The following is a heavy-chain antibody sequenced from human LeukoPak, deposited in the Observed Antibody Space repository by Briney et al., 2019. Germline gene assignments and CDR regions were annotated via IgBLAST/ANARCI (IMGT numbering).Heavy chain of an antibody. Sequence: GGSLRLSCAASGFTFSSYAMSWVRQAPGKGLEWVSAISGSGGSTYYADSVKGRLTISRDNSKNTLYLQMNSLRAEDTAVYYCAKHTGVVPAAVTPYYYYGMDVWGQGTTVTVSS. J-gene: IGHJ6*02. CDR3: AKHTGVVPAAVTPYYYYGMDV. CDR1: GFTFSSYA. CDR2: ISGSGGST. V-gene: IGHV3-23*01. D-gene: IGHD2-2*01.